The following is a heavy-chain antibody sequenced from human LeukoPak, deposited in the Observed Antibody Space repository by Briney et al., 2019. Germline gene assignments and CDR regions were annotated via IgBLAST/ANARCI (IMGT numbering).Heavy chain of an antibody. J-gene: IGHJ4*02. CDR3: AKDQAPRYGSGSRFDY. CDR1: GFTFSSYG. V-gene: IGHV3-30*18. D-gene: IGHD3-10*01. Sequence: GRSLRLSCAASGFTFSSYGMHWVRQAPGKGLEWVAVIPYDGSNKYYADSVKGRFTISRDNSKNTLYLQMNSLRAEDTAVYYCAKDQAPRYGSGSRFDYWGQGTLVTVSS. CDR2: IPYDGSNK.